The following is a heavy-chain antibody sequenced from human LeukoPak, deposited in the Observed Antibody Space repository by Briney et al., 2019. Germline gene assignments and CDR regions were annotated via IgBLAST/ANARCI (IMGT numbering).Heavy chain of an antibody. J-gene: IGHJ4*02. CDR1: GFTFSSYW. Sequence: GGSLRLSCAASGFTFSSYWMSWVRQAPGKGLEWVANIKQDGSEEYYVDSVKGRFTISRDNAKNSLYPQMNSLRAEDTAVYYCASPTIFGVVIYYWGQGTLVTVSS. V-gene: IGHV3-7*01. CDR2: IKQDGSEE. CDR3: ASPTIFGVVIYY. D-gene: IGHD3-3*01.